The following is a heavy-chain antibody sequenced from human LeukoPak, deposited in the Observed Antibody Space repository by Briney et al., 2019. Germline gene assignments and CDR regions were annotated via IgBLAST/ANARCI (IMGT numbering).Heavy chain of an antibody. D-gene: IGHD5-18*01. CDR1: GGSISSYY. J-gene: IGHJ3*02. CDR2: IYYSGST. CDR3: ARLMWDTAGSGAFDI. V-gene: IGHV4-59*01. Sequence: SETLSPTCTVSGGSISSYYWSWIRQPPGKGLEWIGYIYYSGSTNYNPSLKSRVTISVDTSKNQFSLKLSSVTAADTAVYYCARLMWDTAGSGAFDIWGQGTMVTVSS.